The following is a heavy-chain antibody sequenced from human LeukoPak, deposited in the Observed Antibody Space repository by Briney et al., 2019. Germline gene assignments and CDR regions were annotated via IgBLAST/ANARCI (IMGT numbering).Heavy chain of an antibody. J-gene: IGHJ5*02. Sequence: PSETLSLTCAVYGGSFSSYYWSWIRQPAGKGLEWIGRIYTSGSTNYNPSLKSRVTMSVDTSKNQFSLKLSSVTAADTAVYYCARDPRLYSSSWYWFDPWGQGTLVTVSS. CDR1: GGSFSSYY. V-gene: IGHV4-4*07. CDR3: ARDPRLYSSSWYWFDP. D-gene: IGHD6-13*01. CDR2: IYTSGST.